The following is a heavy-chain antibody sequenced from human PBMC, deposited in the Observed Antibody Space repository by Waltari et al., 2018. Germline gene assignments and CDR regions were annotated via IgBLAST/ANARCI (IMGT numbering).Heavy chain of an antibody. V-gene: IGHV4-39*01. D-gene: IGHD1-26*01. CDR3: ARHVGEATTFDY. Sequence: QLQLQESGPGLVKPSEPLSLTCRVSGGSISTSSYYWGWIRQPPGKGLEWIGSNHYSGNTYYNPSLKSRVTISVDTSKNQFSLRLTSVTAADTAVYYCARHVGEATTFDYWGQGTLVTVSS. J-gene: IGHJ4*02. CDR1: GGSISTSSYY. CDR2: NHYSGNT.